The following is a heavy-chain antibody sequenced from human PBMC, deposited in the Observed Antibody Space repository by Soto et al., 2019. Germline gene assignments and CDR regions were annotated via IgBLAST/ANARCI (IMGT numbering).Heavy chain of an antibody. CDR1: GYTFNTYG. Sequence: ASVKVSCKTSGYTFNTYGINWVRQAPGQGLELMGWISAYDGKTTYAEKFQGRVTLTTDTSTSTAYMELRSLRSDDTAIYYCARDPHEFWTSYWFDLWGQGTPVTVSS. CDR3: ARDPHEFWTSYWFDL. J-gene: IGHJ5*02. CDR2: ISAYDGKT. D-gene: IGHD3-3*01. V-gene: IGHV1-18*01.